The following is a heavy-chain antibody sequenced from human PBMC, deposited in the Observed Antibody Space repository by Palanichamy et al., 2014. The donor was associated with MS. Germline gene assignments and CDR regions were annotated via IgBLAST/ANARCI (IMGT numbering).Heavy chain of an antibody. V-gene: IGHV3-48*01. CDR2: ISSSTTTI. CDR1: GFTFSSYS. CDR3: ARDIYYGMDV. Sequence: EVQLVESGGGLVQPGGSLRLSCAASGFTFSSYSMNWVRQAPGKGLEWVSYISSSTTTIYHADSVKGRFTISRDNAKNSLYLQMNSLRAEDTAVYYCARDIYYGMDVWGQGTTVTVSS. J-gene: IGHJ6*02.